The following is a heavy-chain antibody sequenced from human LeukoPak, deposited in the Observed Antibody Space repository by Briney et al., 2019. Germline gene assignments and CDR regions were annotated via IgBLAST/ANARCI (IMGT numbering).Heavy chain of an antibody. V-gene: IGHV3-23*01. J-gene: IGHJ4*02. CDR2: ISGSGGGT. D-gene: IGHD7-27*01. Sequence: PGGSLRLSCAASGFTFTSYAMSWVRQAPGKGLEWVSAISGSGGGTYYADSVKGRFTISRDNSKNTLYLQMNSLRAEDAAVYYCATIGDRRTGELYRIDYWGQGTLVTVSS. CDR1: GFTFTSYA. CDR3: ATIGDRRTGELYRIDY.